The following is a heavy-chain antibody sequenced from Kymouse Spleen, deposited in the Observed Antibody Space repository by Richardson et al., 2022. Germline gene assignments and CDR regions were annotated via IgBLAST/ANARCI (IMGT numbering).Heavy chain of an antibody. V-gene: IGHV4-34*01. J-gene: IGHJ6*02. Sequence: QVQLQQWGAGLLKPSETLSLTCAVYGGSFSGYYWSWIRQPPGKGLEWIGEINHSGSTNYNPSLKSRVTISVDTSKNQFSLKLSSVTAADTAVYYCARGITMVRGVIYYYYGMDVWGQGTTVTVSS. CDR1: GGSFSGYY. D-gene: IGHD3-10*01. CDR3: ARGITMVRGVIYYYYGMDV. CDR2: INHSGST.